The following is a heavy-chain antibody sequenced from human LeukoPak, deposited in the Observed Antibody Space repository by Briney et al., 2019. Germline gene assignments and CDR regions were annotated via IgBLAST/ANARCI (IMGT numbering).Heavy chain of an antibody. V-gene: IGHV3-64*01. CDR1: GFTFSSYA. D-gene: IGHD1-26*01. J-gene: IGHJ4*02. Sequence: GGSLRLSCAASGFTFSSYAMHWVRQAPGKGLEYVSAISSNGGSTYYANSVKGRFTISRDNSKNTLYLQMGSLRAEDMAVYYCARSRERVSWFDYWGQGTLVTVSS. CDR2: ISSNGGST. CDR3: ARSRERVSWFDY.